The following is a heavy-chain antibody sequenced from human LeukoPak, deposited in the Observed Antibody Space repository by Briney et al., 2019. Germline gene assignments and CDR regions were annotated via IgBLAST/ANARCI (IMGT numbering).Heavy chain of an antibody. J-gene: IGHJ5*02. CDR3: PHYQRPPLDWFDP. CDR1: GGSFSGYY. CDR2: INHSGST. Sequence: SETLSLTCAVYGGSFSGYYWSWIRQPPGKGLEWIGEINHSGSTNYNPSLKSRVTISVDTSKNQFSLKLSSVTAADTAVYYCPHYQRPPLDWFDPWGHRSLVTVSS. D-gene: IGHD2-2*01. V-gene: IGHV4-34*01.